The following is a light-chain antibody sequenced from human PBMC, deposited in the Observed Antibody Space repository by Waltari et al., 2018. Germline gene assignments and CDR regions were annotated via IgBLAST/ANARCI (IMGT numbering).Light chain of an antibody. CDR1: QSVSSY. CDR2: DAS. V-gene: IGKV3-11*01. Sequence: EIVLTQSPATLSLSPGERATLSCRASQSVSSYLAWYHKKPGQAPRLLIYDASHRATGIPARFGGSVSGTDFTLTISSLEPEDFAFYYCQQRSNWLPLTFGGGTKVEIK. CDR3: QQRSNWLPLT. J-gene: IGKJ4*01.